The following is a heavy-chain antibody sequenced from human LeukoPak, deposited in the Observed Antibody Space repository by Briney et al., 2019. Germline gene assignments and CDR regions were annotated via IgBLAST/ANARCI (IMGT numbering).Heavy chain of an antibody. V-gene: IGHV6-1*01. CDR3: AREARNAFDM. Sequence: SQTLSLTCVISGDSVFSSSAAWNWIRQSPSRGLEWLGRTSYRAKWYNDYAVSVKSRITVNPDPSRNQFSLQLTSVTPEDTAVYYCAREARNAFDMWGQGTVVTVSS. J-gene: IGHJ3*02. CDR1: GDSVFSSSAA. CDR2: TSYRAKWYN.